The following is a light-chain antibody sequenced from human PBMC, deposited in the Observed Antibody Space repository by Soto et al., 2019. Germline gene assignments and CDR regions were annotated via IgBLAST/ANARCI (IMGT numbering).Light chain of an antibody. CDR1: SSDVGAYNF. J-gene: IGLJ1*01. CDR3: MSFTSSNTYV. Sequence: QSALTQPASVSGSPGQSITISCTGTSSDVGAYNFVSWCQHHPDKAPKVVIYDVANRPSGVSYRFSASKSGNTASLTISGLQAEDEADYYCMSFTSSNTYVFGTGTKLTVL. CDR2: DVA. V-gene: IGLV2-14*03.